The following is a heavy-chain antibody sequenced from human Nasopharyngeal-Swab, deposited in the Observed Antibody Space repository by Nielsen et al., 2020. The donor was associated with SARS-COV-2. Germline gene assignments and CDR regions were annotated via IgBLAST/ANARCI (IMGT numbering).Heavy chain of an antibody. J-gene: IGHJ4*02. CDR1: GGSFGRYY. CDR3: ARLKYDYIWGSYRYIDV. Sequence: ESLKISCAVYGGSFGRYYWTWIRQAHERGLEWIGEITDSGTADYKSSLRGRATISLDPSKNHISLKLSSVTAADTAVYYCARLKYDYIWGSYRYIDVWGQGTLVTVSS. CDR2: ITDSGTA. V-gene: IGHV4-34*01. D-gene: IGHD3-16*02.